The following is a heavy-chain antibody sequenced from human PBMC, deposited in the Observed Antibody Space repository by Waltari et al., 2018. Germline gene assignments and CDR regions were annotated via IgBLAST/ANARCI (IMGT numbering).Heavy chain of an antibody. Sequence: QVQLQQWGAGLLKPSETLSLTCAVYGGSFSGYYWSWIRQPPGKGLEWIGENNPSGSTNSIPSLKSRVTLSVDTSKNQFSLKLSSVTAADTAVYYCARANGGMAARKNKYNWFDPWGQGTLVTVSS. V-gene: IGHV4-34*01. CDR2: NNPSGST. D-gene: IGHD6-6*01. CDR1: GGSFSGYY. CDR3: ARANGGMAARKNKYNWFDP. J-gene: IGHJ5*02.